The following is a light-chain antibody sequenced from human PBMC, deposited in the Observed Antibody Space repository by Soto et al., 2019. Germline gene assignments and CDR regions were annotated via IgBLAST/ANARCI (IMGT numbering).Light chain of an antibody. Sequence: EIVMTQSPATLSVSPGERATLSCSASQSVSSNLAWYQQKPGQAPRLLIYGASTRATGIPARFSGSGSGTAFTLTIRSLQSEDFAGYYCQQYNNWPRTLGQGTKVEIK. J-gene: IGKJ1*01. CDR2: GAS. CDR1: QSVSSN. CDR3: QQYNNWPRT. V-gene: IGKV3-15*01.